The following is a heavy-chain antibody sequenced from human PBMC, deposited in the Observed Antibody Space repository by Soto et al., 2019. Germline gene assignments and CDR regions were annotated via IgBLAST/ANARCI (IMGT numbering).Heavy chain of an antibody. Sequence: GGSLRLSCAASGFSFINYAMQWGRQAPGKGLEWVAVISYDGSNKYYADSVKGRFTISRDNSKNTMYLQMDSLRAEDTAVYYCARSTIVAPPSNWGQGTLVTVSS. CDR2: ISYDGSNK. D-gene: IGHD6-6*01. CDR3: ARSTIVAPPSN. J-gene: IGHJ4*02. V-gene: IGHV3-30*14. CDR1: GFSFINYA.